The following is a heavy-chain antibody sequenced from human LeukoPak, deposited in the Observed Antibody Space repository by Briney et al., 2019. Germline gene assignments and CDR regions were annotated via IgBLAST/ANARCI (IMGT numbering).Heavy chain of an antibody. J-gene: IGHJ4*02. V-gene: IGHV3-20*04. Sequence: GGSLRLSCTASGFAFDEHGMSWVRQVPGKGLEWVSGINWSGGSTGYADPLRGRFTISRDNAKNSLYLQMDSLRAEDTALYYCARAPISSPFSFDYWGQGTLVTVSS. CDR2: INWSGGST. CDR1: GFAFDEHG. D-gene: IGHD2-2*01. CDR3: ARAPISSPFSFDY.